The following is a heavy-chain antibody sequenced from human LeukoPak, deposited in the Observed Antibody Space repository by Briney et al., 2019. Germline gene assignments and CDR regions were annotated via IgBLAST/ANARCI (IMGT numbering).Heavy chain of an antibody. V-gene: IGHV3-23*01. CDR2: ISGSGGST. CDR1: GFTFSSYG. Sequence: PGGSLRLSCAASGFTFSSYGMSWVRQAPGKGLEWVSAISGSGGSTYYADSVKGRFTISRDNSKTTLYLQMNSLRAEDTALYYCAEALGGYSVCAYWGQGPLVTVSS. CDR3: AEALGGYSVCAY. D-gene: IGHD5-12*01. J-gene: IGHJ4*02.